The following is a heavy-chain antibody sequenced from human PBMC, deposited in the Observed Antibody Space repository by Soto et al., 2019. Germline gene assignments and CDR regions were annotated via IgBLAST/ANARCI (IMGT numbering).Heavy chain of an antibody. CDR3: ASLYCSSTSCYRAAFDS. Sequence: PGGSLRLSCAASGFTFSSYAMSWVRQAPGKGLEWVSAISGSGGSTYYADSVKGRFTISRDNSKNTLYLQMNSLRAEDTAVYYCASLYCSSTSCYRAAFDSWGQGTMVTISS. J-gene: IGHJ3*02. CDR2: ISGSGGST. CDR1: GFTFSSYA. D-gene: IGHD2-2*02. V-gene: IGHV3-23*01.